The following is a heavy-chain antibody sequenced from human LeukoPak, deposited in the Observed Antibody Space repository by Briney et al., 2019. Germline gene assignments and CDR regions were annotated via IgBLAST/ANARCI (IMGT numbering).Heavy chain of an antibody. V-gene: IGHV1-3*01. D-gene: IGHD3-22*01. Sequence: GASVKVSCKASGYTFSNYAINWVRQAPGQRLAWMGWINAGNGNTKSSQKFQGRVTFTRDTSASTAYMELGSLRSEDTAVYYCARVGYYESSGYYEYWGQGTLVTVSS. CDR3: ARVGYYESSGYYEY. CDR2: INAGNGNT. J-gene: IGHJ4*02. CDR1: GYTFSNYA.